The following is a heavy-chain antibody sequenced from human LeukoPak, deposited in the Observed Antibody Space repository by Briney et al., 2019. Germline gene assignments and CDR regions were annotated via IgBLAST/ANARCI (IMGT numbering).Heavy chain of an antibody. J-gene: IGHJ4*02. CDR3: AKDKNVDTAMVGFAY. CDR1: GFTFSSYA. D-gene: IGHD5-18*01. Sequence: GGSLRLSCAVSGFTFSSYAMRWVRQAPGGGGEWVSAISGSGGSTYYADSVKGRFTISRDKSKNTLYLQMNSLRAEDTAVYYCAKDKNVDTAMVGFAYWGQGTLGTVSS. V-gene: IGHV3-23*01. CDR2: ISGSGGST.